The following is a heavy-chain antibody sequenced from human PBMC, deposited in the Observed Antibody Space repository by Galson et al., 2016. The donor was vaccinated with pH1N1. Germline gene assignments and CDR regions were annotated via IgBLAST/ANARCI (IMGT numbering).Heavy chain of an antibody. D-gene: IGHD3-10*01. V-gene: IGHV4-39*01. CDR1: GVSISNTNYY. CDR2: IYYTGNT. J-gene: IGHJ4*02. CDR3: ARLWYGEYIDY. Sequence: ETLSLSCSVSGVSISNTNYYWGWIRQPPGEGLEWIANIYYTGNTYYDASLQSRVTISVDTSKNQFSLKVKSVIAADTAVYYCARLWYGEYIDYWGQGTRVSVSS.